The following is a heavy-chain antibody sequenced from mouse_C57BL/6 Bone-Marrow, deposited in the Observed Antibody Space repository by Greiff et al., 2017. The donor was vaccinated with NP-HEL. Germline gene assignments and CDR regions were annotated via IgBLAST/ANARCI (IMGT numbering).Heavy chain of an antibody. CDR2: ISDGGSYT. Sequence: EVTLMESGGGLVKPGGSLKLSCAASGFTFSSYAMSWVRQTPEKRLEWVATISDGGSYTYYPDNVKGRFTISRDNAKNNLYLQISHLKSEDTAIYYCARKRYGSSYRYFDVWGTGTTVTVSS. V-gene: IGHV5-4*03. CDR3: ARKRYGSSYRYFDV. D-gene: IGHD1-1*01. J-gene: IGHJ1*03. CDR1: GFTFSSYA.